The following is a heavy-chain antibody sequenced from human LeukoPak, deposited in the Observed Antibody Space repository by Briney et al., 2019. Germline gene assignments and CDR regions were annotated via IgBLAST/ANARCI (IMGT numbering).Heavy chain of an antibody. V-gene: IGHV3-21*01. Sequence: GGSLRLSCAASGFTFSSYSMNWVRQAPGKGLEWVSSISSSSSYIYYADSVKGRFTISRDNAKNSLYLQMNSLRAEDTAVYYCARDLPPYYYDSSGYYRHWFDPWGQGTLVTVSS. D-gene: IGHD3-22*01. CDR2: ISSSSSYI. CDR1: GFTFSSYS. J-gene: IGHJ5*02. CDR3: ARDLPPYYYDSSGYYRHWFDP.